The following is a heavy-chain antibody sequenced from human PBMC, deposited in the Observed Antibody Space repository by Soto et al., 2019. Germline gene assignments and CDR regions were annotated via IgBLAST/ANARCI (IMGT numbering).Heavy chain of an antibody. D-gene: IGHD6-19*01. Sequence: QVQLVESGGGVVQPGKSLRLSCAASGFTLSSFAMHWVRQAPGKGLEWVAVMSSDGSNEYYADSVKGRFTISRDNSKNTRYLQMNSLRPDDTAVFYCDIAEYTRGWYCMGIDYWGQGTLVPFSS. V-gene: IGHV3-30*04. CDR3: DIAEYTRGWYCMGIDY. J-gene: IGHJ4*02. CDR1: GFTLSSFA. CDR2: MSSDGSNE.